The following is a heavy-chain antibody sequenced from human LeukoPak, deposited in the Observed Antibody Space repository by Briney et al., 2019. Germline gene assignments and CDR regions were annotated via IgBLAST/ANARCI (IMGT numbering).Heavy chain of an antibody. V-gene: IGHV1-24*01. CDR2: FDPEDGET. Sequence: ASVKVSCKVSGYTLTELSMHWVRQAPGKGLEWMGGFDPEDGETIYAQKFQGRVTMTEDTSTDTAYMGLSSLRSEDTAVYYCATSLSIFNDILTGYCLDYWGQGTLVTVSS. CDR3: ATSLSIFNDILTGYCLDY. J-gene: IGHJ4*02. CDR1: GYTLTELS. D-gene: IGHD3-9*01.